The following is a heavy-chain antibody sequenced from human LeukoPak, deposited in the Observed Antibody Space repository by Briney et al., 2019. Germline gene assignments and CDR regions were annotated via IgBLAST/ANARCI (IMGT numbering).Heavy chain of an antibody. Sequence: PSETLSLTCTVSGGSISSYYWSWIRQPPGKGLEWIGYIYYSGSTNYNPSLKCRVTISVDTSKNQFSLKLSSVTAADTAVYYCARDVDSSGYYLDYWGQGTLVTVSS. CDR1: GGSISSYY. V-gene: IGHV4-59*01. D-gene: IGHD3-22*01. J-gene: IGHJ4*02. CDR3: ARDVDSSGYYLDY. CDR2: IYYSGST.